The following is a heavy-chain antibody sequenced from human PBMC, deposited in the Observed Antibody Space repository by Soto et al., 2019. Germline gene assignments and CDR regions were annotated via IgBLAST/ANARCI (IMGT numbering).Heavy chain of an antibody. D-gene: IGHD3-22*01. J-gene: IGHJ4*02. CDR1: GGSISGYY. CDR2: IHNSGTT. CDR3: ARHSPTYYDFDF. Sequence: SETLSLTCTVSGGSISGYYWSWIRQSPGKGLEWIAYIHNSGTTDYNPSLKSRITISVDTSKNQFALTLSSVTAEDTAVYYCARHSPTYYDFDFWGQGTLVTVS. V-gene: IGHV4-59*08.